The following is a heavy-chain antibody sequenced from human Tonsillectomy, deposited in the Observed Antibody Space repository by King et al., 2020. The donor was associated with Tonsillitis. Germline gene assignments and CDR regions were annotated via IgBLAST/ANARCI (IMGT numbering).Heavy chain of an antibody. J-gene: IGHJ4*02. CDR1: GFTFSSYW. CDR2: IKQDGSEK. CDR3: ASAVTMVRGVIPYFDY. D-gene: IGHD3-10*01. V-gene: IGHV3-7*02. Sequence: VQLVESGGGLVQPGGSLRLSCAASGFTFSSYWMSWVRQAPGKGLEWVANIKQDGSEKYYVDSVKGRFTISRDNAKNSLYLQMNSLRAEDTAVYYCASAVTMVRGVIPYFDYWGQGTLVTVSS.